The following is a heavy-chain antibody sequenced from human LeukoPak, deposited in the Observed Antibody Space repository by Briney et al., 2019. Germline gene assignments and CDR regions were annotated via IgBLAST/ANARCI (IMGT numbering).Heavy chain of an antibody. J-gene: IGHJ4*02. CDR3: AREGDYGDFVSY. Sequence: GGSLRLSCAAPGFTFSSYSMNWVRQAPGKGLEWVSSISSSSSYIYYADSVKGRFTISRDNAKNSLYLQMNGLRAEDTAVYYCAREGDYGDFVSYWGQGTLVTVSS. V-gene: IGHV3-21*01. D-gene: IGHD4-17*01. CDR1: GFTFSSYS. CDR2: ISSSSSYI.